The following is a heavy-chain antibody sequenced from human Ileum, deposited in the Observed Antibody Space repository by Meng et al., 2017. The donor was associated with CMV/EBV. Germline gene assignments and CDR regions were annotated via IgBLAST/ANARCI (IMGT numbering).Heavy chain of an antibody. D-gene: IGHD3-10*01. CDR1: GGSVSSVSSY. Sequence: SETLSLTCTVSGGSVSSVSSYWSWIRQPPGKGVEWIGYIYYSGSTNYNPSLKSRVTISVDTAKHQFSLKLSSVTAADTAVYYCAREATNYYGSGSLDYWGQGTLVTVSS. CDR2: IYYSGST. V-gene: IGHV4-61*01. CDR3: AREATNYYGSGSLDY. J-gene: IGHJ4*02.